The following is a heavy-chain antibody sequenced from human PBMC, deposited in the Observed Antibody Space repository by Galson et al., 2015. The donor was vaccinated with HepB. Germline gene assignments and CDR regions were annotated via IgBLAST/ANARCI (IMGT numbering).Heavy chain of an antibody. D-gene: IGHD2-15*01. J-gene: IGHJ4*02. Sequence: SETLSLTCTVSGDSPETSYWTWIRQPPGKGLEWIGYVSYGGSTNYNPSLKSRVTISKDTSQNEFSLRLSSVTAADTAIYYCATWVAPHYFDTWGQGILVTVSS. CDR2: VSYGGST. V-gene: IGHV4-59*01. CDR1: GDSPETSY. CDR3: ATWVAPHYFDT.